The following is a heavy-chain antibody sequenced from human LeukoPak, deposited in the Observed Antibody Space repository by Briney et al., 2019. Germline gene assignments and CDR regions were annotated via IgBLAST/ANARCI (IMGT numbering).Heavy chain of an antibody. J-gene: IGHJ6*02. V-gene: IGHV3-30*18. CDR1: GFTFSSYG. CDR2: ISYDGSNK. Sequence: GGSLRLSCAASGFTFSSYGMHWVRQAPGKGLEWVAVISYDGSNKYYADSVKGRLTISRDNSKNTLYLQMNSLRAEDTAVYYCAKRANYYCYGMDVWGQGTTVTVSS. CDR3: AKRANYYCYGMDV.